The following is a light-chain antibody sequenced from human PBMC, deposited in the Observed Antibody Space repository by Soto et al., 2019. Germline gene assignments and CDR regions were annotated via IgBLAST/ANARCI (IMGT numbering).Light chain of an antibody. J-gene: IGKJ4*01. V-gene: IGKV3-15*01. CDR2: GAS. Sequence: EIVMTQSPATLSVSPGERATLSCRASQSVSSNLAWYQQKAGQAPRLLIYGASTRATGIPARFSGSGSGTEVTLTLSSLQSEDFAVYYCQQHTNWPALTFGGGTRVEIK. CDR3: QQHTNWPALT. CDR1: QSVSSN.